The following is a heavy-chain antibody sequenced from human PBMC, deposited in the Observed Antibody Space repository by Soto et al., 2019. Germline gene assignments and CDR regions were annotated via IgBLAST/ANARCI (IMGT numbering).Heavy chain of an antibody. CDR3: ARDMGY. CDR1: GFTFSSYA. Sequence: ESGGGVVQPGRSLRLSCAASGFTFSSYAMHWVRQAPGKGLEWVAVISYDGSNKYYADSVKGRFTISRDNSKNTLYLQMNSLRAEDTAVYYCARDMGYWGQGTLVTVSS. D-gene: IGHD3-10*01. CDR2: ISYDGSNK. V-gene: IGHV3-30-3*01. J-gene: IGHJ4*02.